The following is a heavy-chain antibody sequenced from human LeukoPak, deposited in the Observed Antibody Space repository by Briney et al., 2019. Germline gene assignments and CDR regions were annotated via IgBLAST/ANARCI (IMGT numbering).Heavy chain of an antibody. Sequence: NPSETLSLTCTVSGGSISTYYWSWIRQPAGKGLEWIGRIHTSGNSDYNPSLKSRVTMSVDTSKNQFSLKVRSVTAADTAVYYCAREGSATARPIVSNDYWGQGTLVTVSS. V-gene: IGHV4-4*07. D-gene: IGHD6-6*01. CDR1: GGSISTYY. CDR3: AREGSATARPIVSNDY. CDR2: IHTSGNS. J-gene: IGHJ4*02.